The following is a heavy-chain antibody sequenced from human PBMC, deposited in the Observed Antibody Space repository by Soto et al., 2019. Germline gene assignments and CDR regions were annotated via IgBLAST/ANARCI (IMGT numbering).Heavy chain of an antibody. J-gene: IGHJ6*03. V-gene: IGHV4-59*08. D-gene: IGHD3-16*02. Sequence: PSETLSLTCTVSGGSISSYYWSWIRQPPGKGLEWIGYIYYSGSTNYNPSLKSRVTISVDTSKNQFSLKLSSVTAADTAVYYCARHGVNDDYIWGSYRWENYYYYYMDVWGKGTTVTVSS. CDR3: ARHGVNDDYIWGSYRWENYYYYYMDV. CDR1: GGSISSYY. CDR2: IYYSGST.